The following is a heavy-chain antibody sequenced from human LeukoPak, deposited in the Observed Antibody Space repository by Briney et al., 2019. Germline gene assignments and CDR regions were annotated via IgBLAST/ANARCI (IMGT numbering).Heavy chain of an antibody. J-gene: IGHJ3*02. D-gene: IGHD1-1*01. Sequence: SETLSLTCTVSGVSISSYYWSRIRQPPGEGLEWIGYISNSGSTNFNPSLKSRVTISVDTSKNQLSLKLNSVTAADTAVYHCVRLQPNTGEWAFDIWGQGTMVSVSS. CDR2: ISNSGST. CDR3: VRLQPNTGEWAFDI. CDR1: GVSISSYY. V-gene: IGHV4-59*01.